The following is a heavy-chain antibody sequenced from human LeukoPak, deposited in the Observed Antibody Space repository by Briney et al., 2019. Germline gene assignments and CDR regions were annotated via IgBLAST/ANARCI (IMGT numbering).Heavy chain of an antibody. J-gene: IGHJ4*02. CDR2: ITAPGDAT. CDR1: GFSFSSNA. V-gene: IGHV3-23*01. Sequence: GGSLRLPCATSGFSFSSNAMTWVRQAPGKGLECVSAITAPGDATYYADSVKGRFSISRDNSRNTLYLQLNSLRAEDTAVYYCAKAFGTNGYFQLPIDFWGQGTLVTVSS. CDR3: AKAFGTNGYFQLPIDF. D-gene: IGHD2-8*01.